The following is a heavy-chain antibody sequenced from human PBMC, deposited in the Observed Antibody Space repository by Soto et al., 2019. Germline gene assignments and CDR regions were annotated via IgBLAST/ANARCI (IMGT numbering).Heavy chain of an antibody. Sequence: HXXSLKIYCKGLGNSFNNWIDLVRQVPGKGLEWVGIIYPGDSDTRYSPSFQGQVTISADKSISTAYLQWSSLKASDNAMYYCAIPYCSGGSCYYYGMNVWGQGTTVTVSS. CDR1: GNSFNNW. J-gene: IGHJ6*02. CDR2: IYPGDSDT. V-gene: IGHV5-51*01. CDR3: AIPYCSGGSCYYYGMNV. D-gene: IGHD2-15*01.